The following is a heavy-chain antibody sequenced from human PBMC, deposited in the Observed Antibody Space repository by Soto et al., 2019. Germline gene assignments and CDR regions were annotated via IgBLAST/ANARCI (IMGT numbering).Heavy chain of an antibody. CDR2: ISGSGGST. CDR3: AKGARVYCSGGSCYFDY. V-gene: IGHV3-23*01. CDR1: GFTFSSYA. D-gene: IGHD2-15*01. Sequence: EVQLLESGGGLVQPGGSLRLSCAASGFTFSSYAMSWVRQAPGKGLEWVSAISGSGGSTYYADSVKGRFTISRDNSKNTLYLQMNSLRAEDTAIYYCAKGARVYCSGGSCYFDYWGQGTVVTVSS. J-gene: IGHJ4*02.